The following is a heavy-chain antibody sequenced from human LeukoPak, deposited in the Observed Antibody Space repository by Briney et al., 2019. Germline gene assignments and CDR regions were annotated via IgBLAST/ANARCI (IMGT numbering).Heavy chain of an antibody. D-gene: IGHD1-26*01. CDR2: ISYDGSDK. CDR1: GFAFSSYD. J-gene: IGHJ4*02. Sequence: PGGSLRLSCAASGFAFSSYDMHWVRQAPGKGLEWVAVISYDGSDKYYVDSVKGRFTTSRDNSKNTLYLQMNSLKAEDAAVYYCARVLSGSYDNYFDYWGQGTLVTVSS. CDR3: ARVLSGSYDNYFDY. V-gene: IGHV3-30*03.